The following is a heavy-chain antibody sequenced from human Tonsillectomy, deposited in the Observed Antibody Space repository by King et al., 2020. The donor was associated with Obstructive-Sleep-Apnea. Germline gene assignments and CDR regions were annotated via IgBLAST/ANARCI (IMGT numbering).Heavy chain of an antibody. CDR3: ARMVVTYYFDY. Sequence: QLQESGPGLVKPSETLSLTCTVSGGSISSSSYYWGWIRQPPGKGLEWIGSIYYSGRTYYNPSFKSRVTISVDTSKNQFSLKLSSVTAADTAVYYCARMVVTYYFDYWGQGTLVTVSS. V-gene: IGHV4-39*07. CDR1: GGSISSSSYY. D-gene: IGHD4-23*01. J-gene: IGHJ4*02. CDR2: IYYSGRT.